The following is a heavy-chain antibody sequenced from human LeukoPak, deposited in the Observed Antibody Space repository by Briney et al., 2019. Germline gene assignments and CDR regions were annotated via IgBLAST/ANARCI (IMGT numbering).Heavy chain of an antibody. J-gene: IGHJ4*02. CDR3: AAGGSWYYNY. CDR2: INGDGSST. CDR1: GFTFTSYW. V-gene: IGHV3-74*01. D-gene: IGHD6-13*01. Sequence: GGSLRLSCAASGFTFTSYWMHWVRQAPGKGPVWVSRINGDGSSTSYADSVKGRFTISRDNAKNSLYLQMDSLRAEDTAVYYCAAGGSWYYNYWGQGTLVTVSS.